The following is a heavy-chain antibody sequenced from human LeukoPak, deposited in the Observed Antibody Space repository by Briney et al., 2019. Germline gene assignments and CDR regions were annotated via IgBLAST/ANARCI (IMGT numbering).Heavy chain of an antibody. J-gene: IGHJ4*02. D-gene: IGHD3-16*01. V-gene: IGHV4-38-2*02. CDR3: ARVGDYALKD. CDR2: IFHSGST. Sequence: SETLSLTCTVSGYSISSGYFWGWIRQPPGKGLEWIGSIFHSGSTYYNPSLKSRVTISVDTSKNQFSLKLSSVTAADTAVYYCARVGDYALKDWGQGTLVTVSS. CDR1: GYSISSGYF.